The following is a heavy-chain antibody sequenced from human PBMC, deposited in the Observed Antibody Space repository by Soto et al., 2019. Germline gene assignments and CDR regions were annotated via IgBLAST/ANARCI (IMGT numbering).Heavy chain of an antibody. D-gene: IGHD2-2*01. CDR2: IYSGGST. CDR3: ARDIVLVPAAPPAPL. J-gene: IGHJ4*02. V-gene: IGHV3-66*01. Sequence: GGSLRLSCAASGFTVSSNYMSWVRQAPGKGLEWVSVIYSGGSTYYADSVKGRFTISRDNAKNTLYLQMNSLRAEDTAVYYCARDIVLVPAAPPAPLWGQGTLVTVSS. CDR1: GFTVSSNY.